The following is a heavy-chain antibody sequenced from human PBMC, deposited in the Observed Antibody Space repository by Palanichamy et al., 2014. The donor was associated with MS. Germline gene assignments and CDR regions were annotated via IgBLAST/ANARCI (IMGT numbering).Heavy chain of an antibody. J-gene: IGHJ4*02. CDR2: IKQDGSER. Sequence: EVQLVEVWGRLGPSRGGPVRLSCRASGFTFRNHWMTWVRQAPGKGLEWVATIKQDGSERYYVDSVEGRFTISRDNVKKSLYLQMNSLRAEDTAVYYCATGGGYPDSWGQGTQVTVSS. D-gene: IGHD3-10*01. CDR1: GFTFRNHW. V-gene: IGHV3-7*01. CDR3: ATGGGYPDS.